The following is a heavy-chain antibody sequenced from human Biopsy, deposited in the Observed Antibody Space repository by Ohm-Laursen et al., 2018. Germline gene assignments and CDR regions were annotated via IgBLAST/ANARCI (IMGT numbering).Heavy chain of an antibody. CDR3: AKHGSGWTGDDAFYI. Sequence: TLSLTCTVSGGSISGSSWSWIRQAPGKGLEWIGYISYSRDTNYNPSLKSRITISVDTSNNQFSLKLTYVTAADTAVYYCAKHGSGWTGDDAFYIWGQGTMVTVSS. V-gene: IGHV4-59*08. CDR2: ISYSRDT. D-gene: IGHD6-19*01. CDR1: GGSISGSS. J-gene: IGHJ3*02.